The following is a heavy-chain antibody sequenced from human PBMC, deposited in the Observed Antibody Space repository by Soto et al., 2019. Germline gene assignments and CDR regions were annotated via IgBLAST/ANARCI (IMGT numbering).Heavy chain of an antibody. V-gene: IGHV1-69*05. D-gene: IGHD4-4*01. CDR2: RIPLLGTP. CDR1: GGTLSRYG. CDR3: ARGGATVAFYYLDN. J-gene: IGHJ4*02. Sequence: SVKVSCKASGGTLSRYGISWVRQAPGQGLEWMGGRIPLLGTPSYSPKFQDRLTFTRDTSASTAYMELSSLRSEDTAVYYCARGGATVAFYYLDNWGQGTLVTVSS.